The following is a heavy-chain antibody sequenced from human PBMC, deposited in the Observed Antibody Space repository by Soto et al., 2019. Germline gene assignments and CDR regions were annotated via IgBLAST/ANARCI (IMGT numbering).Heavy chain of an antibody. CDR2: FDPEDGET. CDR1: GYTLTELS. J-gene: IGHJ6*03. CDR3: AIRDILMVYAPGHYYYYYMDV. Sequence: ASVKVSCKVSGYTLTELSMHWVRQAPGKGLEWMGGFDPEDGETIYAQKFQGRVTMTEDTSTDTAYMELSSLRSEDTAVYYCAIRDILMVYAPGHYYYYYMDVWGKGTTVTVSS. D-gene: IGHD2-8*01. V-gene: IGHV1-24*01.